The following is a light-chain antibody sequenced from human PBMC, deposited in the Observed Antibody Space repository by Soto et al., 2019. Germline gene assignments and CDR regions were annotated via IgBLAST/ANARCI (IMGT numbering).Light chain of an antibody. CDR1: SSDVGASKY. V-gene: IGLV2-14*01. CDR3: SSYTSTITVL. CDR2: EVS. J-gene: IGLJ2*01. Sequence: QSALTQPASVSGSPGLSITISCTGTSSDVGASKYVSWYQQHPGKAPKLMIYEVSNRPSGVSNRFSGSKSGNTASLTISGLQAEDEADYYCSSYTSTITVLFGGGTKLTVL.